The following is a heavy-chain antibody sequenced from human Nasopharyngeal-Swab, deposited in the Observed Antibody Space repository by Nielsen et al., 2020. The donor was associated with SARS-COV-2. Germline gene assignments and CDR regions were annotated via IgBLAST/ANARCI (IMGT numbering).Heavy chain of an antibody. CDR2: IYTSGST. CDR1: GGSISSYY. D-gene: IGHD3-22*01. V-gene: IGHV4-4*07. CDR3: ARSPYYYDSSGYQYYFDY. J-gene: IGHJ4*02. Sequence: LETLSLTCTVSGGSISSYYWSWIRQPAGKGLEWIGRIYTSGSTNYNPSLKSRVTMSVDTSKNQFSLKLSSVTAADTAVYYCARSPYYYDSSGYQYYFDYWGQGTLVTVSS.